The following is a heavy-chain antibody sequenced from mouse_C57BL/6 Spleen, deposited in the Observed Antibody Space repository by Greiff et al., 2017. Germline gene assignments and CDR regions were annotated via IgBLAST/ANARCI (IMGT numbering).Heavy chain of an antibody. D-gene: IGHD1-1*01. CDR2: INPNYGTT. V-gene: IGHV1-39*01. J-gene: IGHJ2*01. CDR3: ARHFYGCSSGYFDY. CDR1: GYSFTDYN. Sequence: VQLQQSGPELVKPGASVKISCKASGYSFTDYNMHWVKQSPGQSLEWIGVINPNYGTTSYNQKFKGKATLTVDQSSSTAYMQLNSLTSEDSAVYYCARHFYGCSSGYFDYWGQGTTLTVSS.